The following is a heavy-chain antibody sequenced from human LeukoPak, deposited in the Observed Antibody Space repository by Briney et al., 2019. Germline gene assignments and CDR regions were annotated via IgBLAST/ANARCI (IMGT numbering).Heavy chain of an antibody. V-gene: IGHV3-30-3*01. CDR2: ISYDGSNK. CDR3: ARVWKRAYYFDC. D-gene: IGHD1-1*01. J-gene: IGHJ4*02. Sequence: PGGSLRLSCAASGFTFSSYAMYWVRQAPGKGLEWVTVISYDGSNKDYADSVEGRFTISRDNSKNTLYLQMNSLRTDDTAVYYCARVWKRAYYFDCWGQGTLVTVSS. CDR1: GFTFSSYA.